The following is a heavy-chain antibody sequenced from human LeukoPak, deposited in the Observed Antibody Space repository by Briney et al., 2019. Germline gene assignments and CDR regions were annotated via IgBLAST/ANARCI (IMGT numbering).Heavy chain of an antibody. CDR2: IDWVDDK. CDR3: ARTYTSIAMAGYYFDY. Sequence: ESGPTLVNHTQTLTLTCTFSGFSLSTSGMCVSWIRQPPGKALEWLALIDWVDDKYYSTSLKTRLTISKDTSKNQVVLTMTNMDPVDTATYYCARTYTSIAMAGYYFDYWGQGTLVTVSS. CDR1: GFSLSTSGMC. D-gene: IGHD6-19*01. J-gene: IGHJ4*02. V-gene: IGHV2-70*01.